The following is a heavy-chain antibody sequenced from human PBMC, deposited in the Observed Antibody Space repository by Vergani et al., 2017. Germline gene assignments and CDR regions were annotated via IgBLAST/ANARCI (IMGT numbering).Heavy chain of an antibody. V-gene: IGHV4-39*07. CDR3: ARAKRGSGSGLDY. J-gene: IGHJ4*02. Sequence: QLQLQESGPGLVKPSETLSLTCTVSGGSISSSSYYWGWIRQPPGKGLEWIGSIYYSGSTYYKPSLKSRVTISVVTSKNQFSLKLSSVTAAATAVYYCARAKRGSGSGLDYWGQGTLVTVSS. D-gene: IGHD3-10*01. CDR1: GGSISSSSYY. CDR2: IYYSGST.